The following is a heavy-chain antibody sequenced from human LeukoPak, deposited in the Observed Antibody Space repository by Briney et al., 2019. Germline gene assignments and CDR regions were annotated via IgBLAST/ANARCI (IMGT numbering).Heavy chain of an antibody. CDR3: AKSNGYGLIDI. J-gene: IGHJ3*02. CDR2: IHYRVNS. Sequence: NPSETLSLTCSVSGGSLSSYYWSWIRQPPGKGLEWIGYIHYRVNSNYNPSLKSRVTISVDTSKNQLSLTLTSVTAADTAVYYCAKSNGYGLIDIWGQGTMVTVSS. CDR1: GGSLSSYY. V-gene: IGHV4-59*03. D-gene: IGHD3-10*01.